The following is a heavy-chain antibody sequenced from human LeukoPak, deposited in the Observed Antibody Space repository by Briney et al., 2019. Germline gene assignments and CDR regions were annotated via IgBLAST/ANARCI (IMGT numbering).Heavy chain of an antibody. Sequence: GGSLRLSCAASGFTFSSYAMSWVRQAPGKGLEWVSAISGSGGSTYYADSVKGRFTISRDKSKNTLYLQMNSLRAEDTAVYYCAKDPPPITMVRGGDFFDYWGQGTLVTVSS. CDR2: ISGSGGST. J-gene: IGHJ4*02. V-gene: IGHV3-23*01. D-gene: IGHD3-10*01. CDR3: AKDPPPITMVRGGDFFDY. CDR1: GFTFSSYA.